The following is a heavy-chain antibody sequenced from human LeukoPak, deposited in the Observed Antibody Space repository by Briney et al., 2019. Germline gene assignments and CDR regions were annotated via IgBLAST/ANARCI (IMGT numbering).Heavy chain of an antibody. CDR2: ISGSGGST. D-gene: IGHD3-3*01. CDR1: GFTFSSYA. CDR3: ATNIAPILRFLEWLFDY. J-gene: IGHJ4*02. V-gene: IGHV3-23*01. Sequence: PGGSLRPSCAASGFTFSSYAMSWVRQAPGKGLEWVSAISGSGGSTYYADSVKGRFTISRDNSKNTLYLQMNSLRAEDTAVYYCATNIAPILRFLEWLFDYWGQGTLVTVSS.